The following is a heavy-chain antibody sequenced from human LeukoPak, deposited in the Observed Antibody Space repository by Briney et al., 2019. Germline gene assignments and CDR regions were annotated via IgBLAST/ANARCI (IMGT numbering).Heavy chain of an antibody. CDR3: ARGGLYKFDY. CDR2: VIGSGGNT. V-gene: IGHV3-23*01. CDR1: GFTFSGYA. D-gene: IGHD1-14*01. J-gene: IGHJ4*02. Sequence: PGGSLRLSCAASGFTFSGYAMSWVRQAPGKGLDWVSTVIGSGGNTYYADSVRGRFTISRDNSKNTLYLQINSLGADDTAVYYCARGGLYKFDYWGQGTLVTVSS.